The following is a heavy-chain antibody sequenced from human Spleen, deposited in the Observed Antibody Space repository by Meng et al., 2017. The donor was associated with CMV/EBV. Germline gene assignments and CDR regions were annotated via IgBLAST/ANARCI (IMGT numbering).Heavy chain of an antibody. CDR3: ARHGVNSAGPLNYYGMDV. CDR1: GYTFTGYY. CDR2: INPNSDGT. J-gene: IGHJ6*02. D-gene: IGHD3-10*01. Sequence: ASVKVSCKASGYTFTGYYMHWVRQAPGQGLEWMGWINPNSDGTNYAQKFQGRVTMTRDTSISTAYMELSRLRSDDTAVYYCARHGVNSAGPLNYYGMDVWCQGTTVTVS. V-gene: IGHV1-2*02.